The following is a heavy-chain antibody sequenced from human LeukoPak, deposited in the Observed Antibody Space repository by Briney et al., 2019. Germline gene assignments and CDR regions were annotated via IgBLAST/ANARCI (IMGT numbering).Heavy chain of an antibody. J-gene: IGHJ4*02. CDR1: GYTFTGYY. CDR2: INPNSGGT. V-gene: IGHV1-2*02. D-gene: IGHD6-13*01. Sequence: ASVKVSCKASGYTFTGYYMHWVRQAPGQGLEWMGWINPNSGGTNYAEKFQGRVTMTRDTSISTAHMELSRLRSDDTAVYYCARVWGYDSSWFDYWGQGTLVTVSS. CDR3: ARVWGYDSSWFDY.